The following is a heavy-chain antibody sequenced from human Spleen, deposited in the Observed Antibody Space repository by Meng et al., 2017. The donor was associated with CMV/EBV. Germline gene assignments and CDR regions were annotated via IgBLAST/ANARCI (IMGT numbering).Heavy chain of an antibody. CDR1: GFTFDDYA. J-gene: IGHJ4*02. D-gene: IGHD6-13*01. CDR2: ISWNSGRR. Sequence: SLKISCAASGFTFDDYAMHWVRQAPGKGLEWVSGISWNSGRRDYAVSVKGRFTISRDNAKNSLYLQMNSLRAEDTSVCYCARTATAAGTYYVDYWGQGTLVTVSS. CDR3: ARTATAAGTYYVDY. V-gene: IGHV3-9*01.